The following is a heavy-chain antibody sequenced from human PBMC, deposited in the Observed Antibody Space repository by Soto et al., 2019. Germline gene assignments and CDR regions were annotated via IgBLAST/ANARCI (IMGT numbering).Heavy chain of an antibody. CDR3: ARDDILCSGGSCYGVPMDG. CDR2: IQSGGTT. V-gene: IGHV3-66*01. CDR1: GFTVSSKY. Sequence: EVQLVESGGGLVQPGGSLRLSCAASGFTVSSKYMSWVRQAPGKGLEWVSLIQSGGTTYYADSVKGRFTISRDSSKNMLHLQMDSLRAADPAVYYCARDDILCSGGSCYGVPMDGWGKGTTVTVSS. J-gene: IGHJ6*03. D-gene: IGHD2-15*01.